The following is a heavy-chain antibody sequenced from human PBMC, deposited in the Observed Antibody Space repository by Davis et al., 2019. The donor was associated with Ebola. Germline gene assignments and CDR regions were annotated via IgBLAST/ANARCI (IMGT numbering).Heavy chain of an antibody. CDR2: ISSGGSHI. V-gene: IGHV3-30*18. Sequence: GESLKISCAASGFTFSDAWMTWVRQAPGKGLEWVALISSGGSHIYYADALKGRFTISRDDSNNTLYLQMSGLRAEDTAIYYCAKVRYYSGWYDVGYFDYWGQGTLVTVSS. D-gene: IGHD6-19*01. J-gene: IGHJ4*02. CDR3: AKVRYYSGWYDVGYFDY. CDR1: GFTFSDAW.